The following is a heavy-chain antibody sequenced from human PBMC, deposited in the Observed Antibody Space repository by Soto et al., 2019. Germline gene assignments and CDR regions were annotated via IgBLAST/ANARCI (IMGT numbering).Heavy chain of an antibody. D-gene: IGHD6-19*01. Sequence: SETLSLTCTVSGGSSSSGDDYWSWIRQPPGKGLEWIGYIYFTGSTNYNPSLKSRVTMSIDTSKNQFSLKLTSLTAADTAVYYCARGGSSWSAPWGQGTPVPVSS. CDR1: GGSSSSGDDY. CDR2: IYFTGST. V-gene: IGHV4-61*08. CDR3: ARGGSSWSAP. J-gene: IGHJ5*02.